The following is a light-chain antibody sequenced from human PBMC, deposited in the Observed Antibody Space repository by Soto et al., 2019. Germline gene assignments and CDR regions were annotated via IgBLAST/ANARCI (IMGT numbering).Light chain of an antibody. J-gene: IGKJ4*01. CDR2: LAS. CDR1: QSLLHSNGYSC. Sequence: DIVMSQSPLSLPVTPGETVSISCRSSQSLLHSNGYSCLDWYLQKPGQSPQLLIHLASTRASGVPDRFSGSGSGTDFTLKISRVEAEDVGVYYCMQALQNPVTFGGGTRVEIK. CDR3: MQALQNPVT. V-gene: IGKV2-28*01.